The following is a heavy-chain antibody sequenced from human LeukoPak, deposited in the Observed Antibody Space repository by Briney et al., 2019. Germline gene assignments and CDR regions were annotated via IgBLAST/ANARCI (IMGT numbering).Heavy chain of an antibody. CDR1: GYSFTAYY. J-gene: IGHJ4*02. Sequence: GATVKLSCTPSGYSFTAYYMNWVRQAPGKGLEWMGRVDPEDTETIFAEKFQGRVTITADTSMRTVYMELNSLKSEDTAVYYCATGYSAGYYYDGTFDYWGQGTLVTVSS. V-gene: IGHV1-69-2*01. D-gene: IGHD3-22*01. CDR2: VDPEDTET. CDR3: ATGYSAGYYYDGTFDY.